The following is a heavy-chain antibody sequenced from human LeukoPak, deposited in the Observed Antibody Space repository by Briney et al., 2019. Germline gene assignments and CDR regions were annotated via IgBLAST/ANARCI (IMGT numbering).Heavy chain of an antibody. CDR1: GFTFSSYE. J-gene: IGHJ4*02. CDR3: AREGYQLLAFDY. V-gene: IGHV3-48*03. Sequence: GGSLRLSCAASGFTFSSYEMNWVRQAPGKGLEWVSYISSSGSTIYYADSVKGRFTISRDNAKNSLYLQMNSLRAEDTAVYYCAREGYQLLAFDYWGQGTLVTVSS. CDR2: ISSSGSTI. D-gene: IGHD2-2*01.